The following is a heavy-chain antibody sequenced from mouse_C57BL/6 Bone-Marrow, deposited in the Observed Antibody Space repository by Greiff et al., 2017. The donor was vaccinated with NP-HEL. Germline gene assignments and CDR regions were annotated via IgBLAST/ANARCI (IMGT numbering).Heavy chain of an antibody. D-gene: IGHD1-1*01. J-gene: IGHJ1*03. CDR1: GYTFTSYW. Sequence: QVQLQQPGAELVKPGASVKLSCKASGYTFTSYWMHWVKQRPGRGLEWIGRIDPNSGGTKYNEKFKSTAYMQLSSLTSEDSAVYYCARGGLLRYYWYFDVWGTGTTVTVSS. V-gene: IGHV1-72*01. CDR3: ARGGLLRYYWYFDV. CDR2: IDPNSGGT.